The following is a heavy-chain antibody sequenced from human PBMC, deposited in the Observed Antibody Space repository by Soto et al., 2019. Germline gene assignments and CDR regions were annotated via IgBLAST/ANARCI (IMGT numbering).Heavy chain of an antibody. CDR1: GGSFSGYY. J-gene: IGHJ6*03. Sequence: SETLSLTCAVYGGSFSGYYWSWIRQPPGKGLEWIGEINHSGSTNYNPSLKSRVTISVDTSKNQFSLKLSSVTAADTAVYYCASRRPSYYYYYYMDVWGKGTTVTVSS. CDR2: INHSGST. V-gene: IGHV4-34*01. CDR3: ASRRPSYYYYYYMDV. D-gene: IGHD1-1*01.